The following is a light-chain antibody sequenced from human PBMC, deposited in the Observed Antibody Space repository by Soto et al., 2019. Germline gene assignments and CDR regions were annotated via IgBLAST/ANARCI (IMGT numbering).Light chain of an antibody. CDR2: GNS. Sequence: QAVVTQPPSVSGAPGQRVTISCTGSSSKIGAGYAVHCYQQPPGTAPKLLIYGNSNRPSGVPDRFSGSKSGTSASLAITGLQAEDEADYYCQSYDSSLSGVVFGGGTQLTVL. CDR1: SSKIGAGYA. CDR3: QSYDSSLSGVV. V-gene: IGLV1-40*01. J-gene: IGLJ2*01.